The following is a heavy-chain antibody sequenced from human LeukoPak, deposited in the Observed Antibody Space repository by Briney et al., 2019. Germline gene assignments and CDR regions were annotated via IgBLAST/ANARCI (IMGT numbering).Heavy chain of an antibody. CDR3: ARMPYYYDSSGYSTTPYFDY. CDR1: GGTFSSYA. Sequence: GASVKVSCKASGGTFSSYAISWVRQAPGQGLEWMGRIIPIFGIANYAQKFQGRVTITADKSTTTAYMDLSSLRSEDTAVYYCARMPYYYDSSGYSTTPYFDYWGQGTLVTVSS. V-gene: IGHV1-69*04. D-gene: IGHD3-22*01. CDR2: IIPIFGIA. J-gene: IGHJ4*02.